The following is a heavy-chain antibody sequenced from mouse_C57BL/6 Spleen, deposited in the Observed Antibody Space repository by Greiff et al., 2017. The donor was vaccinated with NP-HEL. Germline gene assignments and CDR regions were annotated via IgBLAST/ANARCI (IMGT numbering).Heavy chain of an antibody. D-gene: IGHD1-1*01. CDR2: IHPNSGST. CDR3: ARSSITTVVDY. J-gene: IGHJ2*01. Sequence: VQLQQPGAELVKPGASVKLSCTASGYTFTSYWMHWVKQRPGQGLEWIGMIHPNSGSTNYNEKFKSKATLTVDKTSNTAYMQLSSLTSAVYSGYYCARSSITTVVDYWGQGTTLTVSS. CDR1: GYTFTSYW. V-gene: IGHV1-64*01.